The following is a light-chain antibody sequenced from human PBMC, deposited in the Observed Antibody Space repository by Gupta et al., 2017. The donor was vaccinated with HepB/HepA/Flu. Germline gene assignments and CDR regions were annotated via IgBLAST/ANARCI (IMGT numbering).Light chain of an antibody. CDR2: EVS. Sequence: QSALTQPASVSGYPGQSITISCTGTTSDVGTYNLVSWYQQHPGKAPKLMIYEVSKRPAGVSNRFSGSKAGNTTSPTISGLQAEDEADYYCCSYAGSSTLSFGGGTKLTVL. J-gene: IGLJ2*01. V-gene: IGLV2-23*02. CDR1: TSDVGTYNL. CDR3: CSYAGSSTLS.